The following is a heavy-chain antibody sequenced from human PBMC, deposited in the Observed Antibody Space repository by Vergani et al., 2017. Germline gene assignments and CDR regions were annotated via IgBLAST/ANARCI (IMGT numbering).Heavy chain of an antibody. V-gene: IGHV4-38-2*02. Sequence: QVQLQESGPGLVKPSETLSLTCTVSNYSISRGYFWGWIRRPPGKGLEWIASFHHTGMTYNNPSLKSRVTISVDTSKNLISLKLNSVTAADTAMYYCARMGGYDEGDAFQIGYFDSWGPGILVTVSS. D-gene: IGHD3-22*01. CDR2: FHHTGMT. J-gene: IGHJ4*02. CDR1: NYSISRGYF. CDR3: ARMGGYDEGDAFQIGYFDS.